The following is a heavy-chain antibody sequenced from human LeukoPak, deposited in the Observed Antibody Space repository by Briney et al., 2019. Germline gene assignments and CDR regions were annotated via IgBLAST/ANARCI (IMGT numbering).Heavy chain of an antibody. Sequence: GTSLSLSCAASGFTFSSYAIHWVRQAPGKGLEWVAVISYDGSNKYYADSVKGRFTISRDNSKNTLYLQMNSLRAEDTAVYYCAREGFSRGYYYYYYMDVWGKGTTVTVSS. V-gene: IGHV3-30*04. J-gene: IGHJ6*03. CDR1: GFTFSSYA. CDR3: AREGFSRGYYYYYYMDV. CDR2: ISYDGSNK. D-gene: IGHD6-13*01.